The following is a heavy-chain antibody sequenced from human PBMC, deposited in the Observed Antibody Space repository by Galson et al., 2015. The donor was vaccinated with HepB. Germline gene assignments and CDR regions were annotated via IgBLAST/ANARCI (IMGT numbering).Heavy chain of an antibody. D-gene: IGHD4-17*01. CDR1: GFTFSSHW. J-gene: IGHJ3*02. V-gene: IGHV3-7*03. CDR2: MRKDGTEK. CDR3: VRGGTVTTRVAFDI. Sequence: SLRLSCAVSGFTFSSHWMSWVRQAPGKGLEWVANMRKDGTEKYYVDSVKGRFTISRDNTANSLSLQMNSLTADDTAVYYCVRGGTVTTRVAFDIWGQGTKVTVSS.